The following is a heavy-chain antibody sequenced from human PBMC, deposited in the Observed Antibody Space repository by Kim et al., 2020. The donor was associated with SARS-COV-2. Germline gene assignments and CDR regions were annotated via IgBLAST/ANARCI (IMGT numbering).Heavy chain of an antibody. CDR2: TNSYGRSI. Sequence: GGSLRLSCVASGFSFSDYDMTWIRQAPGKGLGLVAYTNSYGRSINYADSVNGRFTITKDNTKKSLSPQMNSLTPEDTAVYYCVGGPSDWGQGTLVTVSS. CDR3: VGGPSD. V-gene: IGHV3-11*01. CDR1: GFSFSDYD. J-gene: IGHJ4*02.